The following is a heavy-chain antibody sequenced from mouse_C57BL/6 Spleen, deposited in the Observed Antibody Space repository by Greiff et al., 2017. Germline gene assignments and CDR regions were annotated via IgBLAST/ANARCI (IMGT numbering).Heavy chain of an antibody. CDR1: GYTFTSYG. CDR3: TRWDGSSYDYAMDY. CDR2: IYPGNSDT. Sequence: VQLKESGTVLARPGASVKMSCKTSGYTFTSYGMHWVKQRPGQGLEWIGAIYPGNSDTSYNQKFKGKAKLTAVTSASPAYMELSSLTNEDSAVYYCTRWDGSSYDYAMDYWGQGTSVTVSS. J-gene: IGHJ4*01. D-gene: IGHD1-1*01. V-gene: IGHV1-5*01.